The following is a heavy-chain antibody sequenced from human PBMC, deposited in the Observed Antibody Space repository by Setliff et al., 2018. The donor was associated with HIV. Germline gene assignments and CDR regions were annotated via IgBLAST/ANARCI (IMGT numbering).Heavy chain of an antibody. CDR2: IYYSGST. Sequence: PSETLSLTCTVSGGSISSDDYYWSWIRQPPGKGLEWIGYIYYSGSTYYNPSLKSRVTISVDTSKNQFSLKLSSVTAADTAVYYCARERAIYIPHFDYWGQGTLVTVPQ. V-gene: IGHV4-30-4*08. CDR1: GGSISSDDYY. J-gene: IGHJ4*02. CDR3: ARERAIYIPHFDY. D-gene: IGHD2-2*02.